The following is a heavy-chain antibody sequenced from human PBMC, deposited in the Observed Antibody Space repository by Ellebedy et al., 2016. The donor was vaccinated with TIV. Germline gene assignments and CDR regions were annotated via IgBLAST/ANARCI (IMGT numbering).Heavy chain of an antibody. CDR1: GYSFTNYW. Sequence: GESLKISXKGSGYSFTNYWIGWVRQMPGKGLEWMGIIYPDDSDTRYSPSFQGQVTISADKSISTAYLQWSSLKASDTAMYYCARHLRDLKDNVAGREDAFDIWGQGTMVTVSS. CDR3: ARHLRDLKDNVAGREDAFDI. V-gene: IGHV5-51*01. CDR2: IYPDDSDT. J-gene: IGHJ3*02. D-gene: IGHD2-15*01.